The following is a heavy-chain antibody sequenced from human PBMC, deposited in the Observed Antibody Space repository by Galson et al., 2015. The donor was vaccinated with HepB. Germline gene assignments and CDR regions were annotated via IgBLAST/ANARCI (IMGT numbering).Heavy chain of an antibody. CDR1: GGSISSYY. Sequence: LSLTCSVSGGSISSYYWSWIRQPPGKGLEWIGYIYYSGSANYNPSLKSRVSISVDTSKNQFSLRLSSMTAADTAVYYCARGLKVDCGGGSCYGYWYFDLWGRGSLVAVSS. CDR3: ARGLKVDCGGGSCYGYWYFDL. V-gene: IGHV4-59*01. J-gene: IGHJ2*01. D-gene: IGHD2-15*01. CDR2: IYYSGSA.